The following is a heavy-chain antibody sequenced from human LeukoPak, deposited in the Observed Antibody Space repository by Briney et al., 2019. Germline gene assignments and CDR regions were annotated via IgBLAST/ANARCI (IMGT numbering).Heavy chain of an antibody. CDR1: GFTFRNYA. CDR3: ARVFGYDLDLFDH. D-gene: IGHD5-12*01. Sequence: PGGYLRLSCAASGFTFRNYALHWVRQAPGKGLEWVAVISYDGSNKNYADSVKVRFTISRDNSKNTQYLQMNNLRPEDSAVYYCARVFGYDLDLFDHWGQGTLVTVSS. CDR2: ISYDGSNK. V-gene: IGHV3-30*01. J-gene: IGHJ4*02.